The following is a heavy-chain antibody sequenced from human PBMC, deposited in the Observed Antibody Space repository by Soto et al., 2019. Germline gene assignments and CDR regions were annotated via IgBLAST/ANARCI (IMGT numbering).Heavy chain of an antibody. V-gene: IGHV1-46*01. CDR3: ARGGPVVVVTAALAY. CDR2: VNPSGGHT. Sequence: QVQLMQSGAEVKKPGASVKVSCKASGDTFTEYYLHWVRQAPGQGLEWMGTVNPSGGHTTYAQHSRGRVTMTRDTSTSTLYRELTSLTSEDTAVYYCARGGPVVVVTAALAYWGQGTLVTVSS. D-gene: IGHD2-21*02. J-gene: IGHJ4*02. CDR1: GDTFTEYY.